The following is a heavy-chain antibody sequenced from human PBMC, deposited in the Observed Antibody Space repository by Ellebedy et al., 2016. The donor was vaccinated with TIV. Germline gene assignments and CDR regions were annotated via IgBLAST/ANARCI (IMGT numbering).Heavy chain of an antibody. V-gene: IGHV3-23*01. CDR2: ISGSGGST. J-gene: IGHJ4*02. CDR3: AKGGGPGFDY. Sequence: GESLKISXAASGFTFSSYAMSWVRQAPGKGLEWVSAISGSGGSTYYADSVKGRFTISRDNSKNTLYLQMNSLRAEDTAVYYCAKGGGPGFDYWGQGTLVTVSS. CDR1: GFTFSSYA. D-gene: IGHD3-16*01.